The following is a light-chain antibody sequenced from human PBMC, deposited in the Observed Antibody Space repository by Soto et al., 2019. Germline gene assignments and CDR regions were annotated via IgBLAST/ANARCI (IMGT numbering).Light chain of an antibody. J-gene: IGKJ5*01. V-gene: IGKV3-15*01. Sequence: EILMTQSPSTLSVSAGESATLSCGASQSVSTSLAWYQQKPGQAPRLLIYGASTRATDIPARFSGSGSGTEFTLTISSLQSEDFAVYYCQQYHHWPPITFGQGTRLEIK. CDR3: QQYHHWPPIT. CDR1: QSVSTS. CDR2: GAS.